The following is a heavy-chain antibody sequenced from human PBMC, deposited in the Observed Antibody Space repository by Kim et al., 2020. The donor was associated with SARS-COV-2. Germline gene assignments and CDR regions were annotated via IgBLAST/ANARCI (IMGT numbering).Heavy chain of an antibody. CDR1: GFTFSSYA. Sequence: GGSLRLSCAASGFTFSSYAMHWVRQAPGKGLEWVAVISYDGSNKYYADSVKGRFTISRDNSKNTLYLQMNSLRAEDTAVYYCARDRYKWLASKGPYYWG. J-gene: IGHJ4*01. D-gene: IGHD6-19*01. CDR3: ARDRYKWLASKGPYY. V-gene: IGHV3-30*04. CDR2: ISYDGSNK.